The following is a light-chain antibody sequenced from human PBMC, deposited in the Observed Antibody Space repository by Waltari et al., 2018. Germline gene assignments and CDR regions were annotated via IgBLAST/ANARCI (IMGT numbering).Light chain of an antibody. CDR1: QSILYRSSNRNA. CDR2: WAA. V-gene: IGKV4-1*01. J-gene: IGKJ4*01. CDR3: QQYYNAPLT. Sequence: DIVMTQSPDSLAVSLGERATIHCNSSQSILYRSSNRNALAWYQQKPGQPPKLLFFWAATRESGAPDRFSVSGSGTDFTLTISSLQAEDVAVYYCQQYYNAPLTFGGGTKVEIK.